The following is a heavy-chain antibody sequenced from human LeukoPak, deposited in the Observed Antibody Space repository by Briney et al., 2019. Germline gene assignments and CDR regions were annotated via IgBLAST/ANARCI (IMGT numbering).Heavy chain of an antibody. CDR3: AKNGDRGAYCSGGSCYPYYYYYMDV. CDR2: ISRSGGST. Sequence: GGSLRLSCAASGFTFSSYGMSWVRQAPGKGLEWVSSISRSGGSTHYADSVKGHFTISRDNSKNTLYLQMNSLSAEDTAVYYCAKNGDRGAYCSGGSCYPYYYYYMDVWGKGTTVTISS. V-gene: IGHV3-23*01. J-gene: IGHJ6*03. D-gene: IGHD2-15*01. CDR1: GFTFSSYG.